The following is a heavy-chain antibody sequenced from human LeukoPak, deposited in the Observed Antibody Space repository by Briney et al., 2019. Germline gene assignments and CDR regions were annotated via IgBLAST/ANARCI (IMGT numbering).Heavy chain of an antibody. CDR1: RGSISSYY. J-gene: IGHJ4*02. CDR3: ARDKRGRDYFDY. V-gene: IGHV4-59*01. D-gene: IGHD5-24*01. Sequence: SETLSLTCTDPRGSISSYYWSWIRQPPGKGLEWIWYIYYSGSTNYTPSPKSRVTISVDTSKNLFSLKLSSVTAADTAVYYCARDKRGRDYFDYWGQGTLVTVSS. CDR2: IYYSGST.